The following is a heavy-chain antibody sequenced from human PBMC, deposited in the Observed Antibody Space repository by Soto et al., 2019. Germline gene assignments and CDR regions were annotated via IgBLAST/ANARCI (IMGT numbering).Heavy chain of an antibody. V-gene: IGHV4-34*01. CDR1: GGSFSGYY. D-gene: IGHD4-17*01. CDR3: ARSYGGNSGTFDF. J-gene: IGHJ4*02. Sequence: QVQLQQWGAGPLKPSETLSLTCAVYGGSFSGYYWSWIRQPPGKGLEYIGEINHSGSTNYNPSLKSRVTLSVDTTKNRFSLKLSSVTAADTAVYYCARSYGGNSGTFDFWGQGTLVTVSS. CDR2: INHSGST.